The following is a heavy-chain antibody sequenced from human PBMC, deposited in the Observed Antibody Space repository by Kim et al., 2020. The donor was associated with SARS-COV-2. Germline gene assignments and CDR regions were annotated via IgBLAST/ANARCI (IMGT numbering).Heavy chain of an antibody. CDR3: ARGSGWAFDY. D-gene: IGHD6-19*01. J-gene: IGHJ4*02. CDR2: ISIGHDDT. Sequence: ASVKVSCKASGYTFINYVMHWVRQAPGQRLEWMGLISIGHDDTKYSQKFRVRVPITRDTTASKAYMELSSLRSEDTAVYYCARGSGWAFDYWGQGTLVTVAS. CDR1: GYTFINYV. V-gene: IGHV1-3*04.